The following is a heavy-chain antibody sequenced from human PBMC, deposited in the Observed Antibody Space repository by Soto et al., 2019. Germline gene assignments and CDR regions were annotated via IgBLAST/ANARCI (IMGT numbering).Heavy chain of an antibody. J-gene: IGHJ5*02. Sequence: SETLSLTCAVYGGSFRGYYWSWIRQPPGKGLEWIGEINHSGSTNYNPSLKSRVTISVDTSKNQFSLKLSSVTAADTAVYYCARREFTMIVVVTGPWGQGTLVTVSS. V-gene: IGHV4-34*01. D-gene: IGHD3-22*01. CDR2: INHSGST. CDR3: ARREFTMIVVVTGP. CDR1: GGSFRGYY.